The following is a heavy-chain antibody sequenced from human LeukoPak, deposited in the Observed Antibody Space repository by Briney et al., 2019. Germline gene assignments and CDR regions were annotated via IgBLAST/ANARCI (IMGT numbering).Heavy chain of an antibody. J-gene: IGHJ5*02. CDR3: ARSRAFNSGAFDP. V-gene: IGHV4-61*01. D-gene: IGHD1-26*01. CDR2: IYNGVNA. CDR1: GASVSSASY. Sequence: SETLSLTCTVSGASVSSASYWTWIRQPPGKGVAWIAHIYNGVNANYNPSLKSRVTISVDTSKNQFSLRLNSVTAADTAVYYCARSRAFNSGAFDPWGQGSLVTVSS.